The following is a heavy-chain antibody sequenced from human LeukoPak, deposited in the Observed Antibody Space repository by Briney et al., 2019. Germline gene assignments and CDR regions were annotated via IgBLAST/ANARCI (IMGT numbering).Heavy chain of an antibody. CDR1: GYTFTGYY. Sequence: ASVKVSCKASGYTFTGYYMHWVRQAPGQGLEWMGWINPNSGGTNYAQNFQGRVTMTRDTSISTAYMELSRLRSDDTAVYYCAREGGPYRPLDYSGQGTLVTVAS. J-gene: IGHJ4*02. CDR2: INPNSGGT. V-gene: IGHV1-2*02. CDR3: AREGGPYRPLDY.